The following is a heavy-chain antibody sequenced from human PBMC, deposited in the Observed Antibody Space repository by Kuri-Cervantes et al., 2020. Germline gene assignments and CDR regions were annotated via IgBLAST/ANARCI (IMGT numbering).Heavy chain of an antibody. CDR2: ISSSSSTI. CDR1: GFTFDDYA. V-gene: IGHV3-48*01. CDR3: ARGIYCSSTSCYREEYYYYYMDV. D-gene: IGHD2-2*02. J-gene: IGHJ6*03. Sequence: GESLKISCAASGFTFDDYAMHWVRQAPGKGLEWVSYISSSSSTIYYADSVKGRFTIPRDNAKNSLYLQMNSLRAEDTAVYYCARGIYCSSTSCYREEYYYYYMDVWGKGTTVTVSS.